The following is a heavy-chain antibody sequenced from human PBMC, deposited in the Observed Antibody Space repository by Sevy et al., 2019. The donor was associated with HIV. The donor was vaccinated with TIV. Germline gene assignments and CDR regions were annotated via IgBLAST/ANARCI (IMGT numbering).Heavy chain of an antibody. V-gene: IGHV3-48*03. CDR2: ISSSGSSI. Sequence: GSLRLSCTASGFTFSSYDMNWVRQAPGKGLEWVSKISSSGSSIYYADSVKGRFTISRDNAKNSLNLQMNSLRAEVTAVYYCTRNGGAFDNGFDPWGQGTLVTVSS. CDR3: TRNGGAFDNGFDP. D-gene: IGHD2-8*01. J-gene: IGHJ5*02. CDR1: GFTFSSYD.